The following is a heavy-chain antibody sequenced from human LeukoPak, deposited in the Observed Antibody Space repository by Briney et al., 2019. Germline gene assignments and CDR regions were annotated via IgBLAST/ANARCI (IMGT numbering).Heavy chain of an antibody. CDR3: ARRPTALWFGEYEGYNWFDP. CDR1: GYTFTSYA. J-gene: IGHJ5*02. V-gene: IGHV7-4-1*02. Sequence: GASVKVSCKASGYTFTSYAMNWVRQAPGQGLEWMGWINTNTGNPTYAQGFTGRFVFSLDTSVSTAYLQISSLKAEDTAVYYCARRPTALWFGEYEGYNWFDPWGQGTLVTVSS. D-gene: IGHD3-10*01. CDR2: INTNTGNP.